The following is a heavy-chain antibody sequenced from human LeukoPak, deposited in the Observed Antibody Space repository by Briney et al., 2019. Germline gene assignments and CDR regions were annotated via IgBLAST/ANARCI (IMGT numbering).Heavy chain of an antibody. CDR3: ARWGYRLGFDY. Sequence: PSETLSLTCGVSGASVSSIGYSWSWIRQPPGRGLEWIGYIYYSGSTNYNPSLKSRVTISVDTSKNQFSLKLSSVTAADTAVYYCARWGYRLGFDYWGQGTLVTVSS. D-gene: IGHD5-18*01. V-gene: IGHV4-61*08. CDR2: IYYSGST. CDR1: GASVSSIGYS. J-gene: IGHJ4*02.